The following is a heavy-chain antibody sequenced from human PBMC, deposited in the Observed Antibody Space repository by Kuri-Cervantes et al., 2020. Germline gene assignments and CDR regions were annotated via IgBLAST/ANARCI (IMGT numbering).Heavy chain of an antibody. CDR3: ASSRTPDYYGSGSPCY. CDR1: GGTFSSYA. D-gene: IGHD3-10*01. V-gene: IGHV1-3*01. J-gene: IGHJ4*02. Sequence: VNVPRQCPGGTFSSYAISWVRQAPGQGLEWMGWINAGNGNTKYSQKFQGRVTITRDTSASTAYMELSSLRSEDTAVYYCASSRTPDYYGSGSPCYWGQGTLVTVSS. CDR2: INAGNGNT.